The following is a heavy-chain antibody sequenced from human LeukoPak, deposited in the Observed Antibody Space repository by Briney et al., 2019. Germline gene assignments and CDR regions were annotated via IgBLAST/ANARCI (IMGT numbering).Heavy chain of an antibody. V-gene: IGHV4-31*02. D-gene: IGHD2-21*02. CDR1: GFTFSSYA. J-gene: IGHJ4*02. CDR2: IYYSGST. CDR3: AREPRGGNLRQKEFDY. Sequence: LRLSCAASGFTFSSYAMSWIRQHPGKGLEWIGYIYYSGSTYYNPSLKGRVTISVDTSKNQFSLKLSSVTAADTAVYYCAREPRGGNLRQKEFDYWGQGTLVTVSS.